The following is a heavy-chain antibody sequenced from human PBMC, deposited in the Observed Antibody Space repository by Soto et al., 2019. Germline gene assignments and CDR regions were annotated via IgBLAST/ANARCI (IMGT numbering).Heavy chain of an antibody. D-gene: IGHD4-17*01. J-gene: IGHJ5*02. CDR3: ERGSTVITSSDP. CDR2: IYYSGST. CDR1: YGSIFSGGYY. V-gene: IGHV4-31*03. Sequence: CSVAYGSIFSGGYYWSWKSQHPGKGLEWIGYIYYSGSTYYNPSLKSRVTISVDTSKNQFSLKLSSVTAADTAVYYCERGSTVITSSDPWAQGTLVPGSS.